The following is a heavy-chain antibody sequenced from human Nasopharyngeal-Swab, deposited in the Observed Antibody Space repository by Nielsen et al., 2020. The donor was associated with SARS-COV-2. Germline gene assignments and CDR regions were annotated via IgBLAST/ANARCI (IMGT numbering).Heavy chain of an antibody. Sequence: GGSLRLSCAASGFTFSSYGMHWVRQAPGKGLEWVAVISYDGSNKNYADSVKGRFTISRDNSKNTLYLQMNSLRAEDTAVYYCARDGVRPGYSSGWKYYYYGMDVWGQGTMVTVSS. J-gene: IGHJ6*02. D-gene: IGHD6-19*01. CDR1: GFTFSSYG. V-gene: IGHV3-30*03. CDR3: ARDGVRPGYSSGWKYYYYGMDV. CDR2: ISYDGSNK.